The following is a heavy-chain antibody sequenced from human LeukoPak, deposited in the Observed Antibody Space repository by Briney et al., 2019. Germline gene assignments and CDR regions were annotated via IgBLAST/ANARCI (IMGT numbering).Heavy chain of an antibody. J-gene: IGHJ4*02. D-gene: IGHD3-10*01. V-gene: IGHV1-18*04. Sequence: GASVKVSCKASGYTFTSYGISWVRQAPGQGLEWMGWISAYNGNTNYAQKLQGRVTMTTDTSTSTAYMELRSLRSGDTAVYYCARDRDYYGSGSYYSKIDYWGQGTLVTVSS. CDR3: ARDRDYYGSGSYYSKIDY. CDR2: ISAYNGNT. CDR1: GYTFTSYG.